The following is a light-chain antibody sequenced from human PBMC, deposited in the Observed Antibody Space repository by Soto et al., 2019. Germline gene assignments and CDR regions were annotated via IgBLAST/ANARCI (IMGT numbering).Light chain of an antibody. CDR2: AAS. J-gene: IGKJ4*01. CDR3: QQSYSTPLT. CDR1: QSISSY. V-gene: IGKV1-39*01. Sequence: DIQMTQSPSSLSASVGDRVTITCRASQSISSYLNWYQQKPGKAPKLLIYAASSLQSGVPSRFCGIGSGTDFTLTISSLQPEDFATYYCQQSYSTPLTFVGGTKVEIK.